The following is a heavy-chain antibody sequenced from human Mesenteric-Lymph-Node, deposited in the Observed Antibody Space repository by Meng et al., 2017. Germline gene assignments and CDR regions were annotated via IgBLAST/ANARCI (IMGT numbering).Heavy chain of an antibody. D-gene: IGHD2-15*01. CDR2: FDPEDGET. V-gene: IGHV1-24*01. Sequence: ASVKVSCKVSGYTLTELSMHWVRQAPGKGLEWMGGFDPEDGETIYAQKFQGRVTMTEDTSTDTAYMELSSLRSEDTAVYYCATLGYCSGGSCYDYYYGMDVWGQGTTVTVSS. CDR1: GYTLTELS. CDR3: ATLGYCSGGSCYDYYYGMDV. J-gene: IGHJ6*02.